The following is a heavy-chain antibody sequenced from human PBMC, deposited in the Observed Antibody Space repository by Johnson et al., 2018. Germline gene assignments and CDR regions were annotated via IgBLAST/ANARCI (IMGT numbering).Heavy chain of an antibody. D-gene: IGHD6-6*01. CDR3: ARGRRGAARPVYWFDP. CDR2: MNPNSGNT. J-gene: IGHJ5*02. Sequence: QVQLVQSGAEVKKPGASVKVSCKASGYTFTSYDINWVRQATGQGLEWMGWMNPNSGNTGYEQKFQGRVTMTRNTSISTAYMELSSLRSEDTAVYYCARGRRGAARPVYWFDPWGQGTLVTVSS. V-gene: IGHV1-8*01. CDR1: GYTFTSYD.